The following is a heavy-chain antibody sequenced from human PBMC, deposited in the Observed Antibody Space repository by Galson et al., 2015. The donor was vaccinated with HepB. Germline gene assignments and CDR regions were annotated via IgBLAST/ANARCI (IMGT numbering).Heavy chain of an antibody. CDR3: ARDRHPWHIDY. Sequence: SLRLSCASSGFSFSNYGIHWVRQAPGKGLEWMAVISYDGSFRYYADSVKGRFTVSRDSSRSMLYLQMNSLRVEDTAVYYCARDRHPWHIDYWGQGTLVTVSS. V-gene: IGHV3-30*03. J-gene: IGHJ4*02. D-gene: IGHD5-12*01. CDR1: GFSFSNYG. CDR2: ISYDGSFR.